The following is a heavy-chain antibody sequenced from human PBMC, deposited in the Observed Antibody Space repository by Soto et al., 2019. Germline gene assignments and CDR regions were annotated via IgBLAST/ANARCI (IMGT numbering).Heavy chain of an antibody. D-gene: IGHD3-10*01. CDR3: ASLRGSGTNYFFDY. CDR2: IYYSGST. J-gene: IGHJ4*02. V-gene: IGHV4-59*12. Sequence: SETLSLTCTVSGGSISSYYWSWIRQPPGKGLEWIGYIYYSGSTNYNPSLKSRVTISVDTSENQFSLKLTSVTAADTAVYYCASLRGSGTNYFFDYWGQGTLVTVSS. CDR1: GGSISSYY.